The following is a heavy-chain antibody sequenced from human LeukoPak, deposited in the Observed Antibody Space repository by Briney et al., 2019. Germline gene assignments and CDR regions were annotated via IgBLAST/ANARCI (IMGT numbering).Heavy chain of an antibody. CDR1: GFTVSSKY. CDR2: IYSDGST. Sequence: GGSLRLSCAASGFTVSSKYMSWVRQAPGKGLEWVSVIYSDGSTYYADSVKGRFTISTDKSKNTLHLQMNSLRAEDTAVYYCARGGSGWSAPDYWGQGTLVTVSS. D-gene: IGHD6-19*01. V-gene: IGHV3-66*02. J-gene: IGHJ4*02. CDR3: ARGGSGWSAPDY.